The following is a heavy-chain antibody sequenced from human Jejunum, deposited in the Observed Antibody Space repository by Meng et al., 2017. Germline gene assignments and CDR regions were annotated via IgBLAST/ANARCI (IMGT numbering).Heavy chain of an antibody. D-gene: IGHD6-19*01. CDR2: IYFNDADT. V-gene: IGHV5-51*01. CDR1: QTSLVNFW. CDR3: ARSMYSGDFRQAFDM. Sequence: GGSLRLSCKDSQTSLVNFWIAWVRQMPGKGLEWMGVIYFNDADTKYSPSFQGRVSLSADRSTKTAYLQLSRLEASDTAIYYCARSMYSGDFRQAFDMWGPGTMVTVSS. J-gene: IGHJ3*02.